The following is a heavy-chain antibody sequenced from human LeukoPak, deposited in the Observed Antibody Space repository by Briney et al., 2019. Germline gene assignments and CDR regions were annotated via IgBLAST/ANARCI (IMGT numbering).Heavy chain of an antibody. J-gene: IGHJ3*02. CDR1: GFTVSSNS. CDR2: IYSGGST. D-gene: IGHD2-2*03. Sequence: GGSLRLSCTVSGFTVSSNSMSWVRQAPGKGLEWVSVIYSGGSTYYADSVKGRFTISRDNSKNTLYLQMNGLRPEDTAVYYCARDPLDISRWANAFDIWGQGTMVTVSS. V-gene: IGHV3-53*05. CDR3: ARDPLDISRWANAFDI.